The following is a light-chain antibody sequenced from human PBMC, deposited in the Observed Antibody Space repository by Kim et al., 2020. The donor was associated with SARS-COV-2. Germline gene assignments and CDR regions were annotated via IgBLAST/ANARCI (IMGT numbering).Light chain of an antibody. V-gene: IGLV2-23*02. J-gene: IGLJ2*01. CDR3: CSYAGSSTVV. CDR2: AVS. CDR1: TSDVGSYNL. Sequence: GQSITISCTGTTSDVGSYNLVSWDQQHPGKAPKLMIYAVSMRPSGVSNRFSGSKSGNTASLTISGLQAEDEADYYCCSYAGSSTVVFGGGTQLTVL.